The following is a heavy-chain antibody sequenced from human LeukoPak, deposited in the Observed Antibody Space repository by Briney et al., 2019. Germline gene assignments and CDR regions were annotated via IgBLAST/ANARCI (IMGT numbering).Heavy chain of an antibody. CDR2: IYHSGST. V-gene: IGHV4-30-2*01. Sequence: SETLSLTCAVSGGSISSGDYSWGWIRQPPGKGLEWIGYIYHSGSTVYNPSLKSRVTISIDRSKNQFSLKLTSVTAADTAVYYCAGDYASGSYRFDYWGQGTLVTVSS. D-gene: IGHD3-10*01. CDR1: GGSISSGDYS. J-gene: IGHJ4*02. CDR3: AGDYASGSYRFDY.